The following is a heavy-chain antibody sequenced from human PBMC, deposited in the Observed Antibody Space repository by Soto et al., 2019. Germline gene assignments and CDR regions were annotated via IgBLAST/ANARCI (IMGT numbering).Heavy chain of an antibody. J-gene: IGHJ4*02. CDR2: ITATSDII. Sequence: EVQLVESGGGLVQPGGSLRLSCAASGFTFSTYSMNWVRQAPGKGLEWVSFITATSDIIYYADSVKGRFTISRDNAKASVFLQMNGLRDEDTGVYYCARGCSSASCYYYWGQGTLVTVSS. D-gene: IGHD2-2*01. V-gene: IGHV3-48*02. CDR3: ARGCSSASCYYY. CDR1: GFTFSTYS.